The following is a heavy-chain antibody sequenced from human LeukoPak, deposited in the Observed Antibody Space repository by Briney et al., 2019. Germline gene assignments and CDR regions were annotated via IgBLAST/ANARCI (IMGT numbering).Heavy chain of an antibody. CDR1: GGSISSYY. Sequence: SETLSLTCTVSGGSISSYYWSWIRQPAGKGLEWIGYIYYSGSTNYNPPLKSRVTISVDTSKNQFSLKLSSVTAADTAVYYCARSVLEWFPSYYYYMDVWGKGTTVTVSS. D-gene: IGHD3-3*01. V-gene: IGHV4-59*01. CDR2: IYYSGST. J-gene: IGHJ6*03. CDR3: ARSVLEWFPSYYYYMDV.